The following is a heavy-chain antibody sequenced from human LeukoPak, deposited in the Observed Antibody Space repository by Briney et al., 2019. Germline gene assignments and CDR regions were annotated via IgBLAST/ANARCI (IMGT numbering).Heavy chain of an antibody. CDR1: GFTFSSYA. CDR2: ISYDGSNK. CDR3: ANGGIAAANY. V-gene: IGHV3-30-3*01. J-gene: IGHJ4*02. D-gene: IGHD6-13*01. Sequence: GGSLRLSCAASGFTFSSYAMHWVCQAPGKGLEWVAVISYDGSNKYYADSVKGRFTISRDNSKNTLYLQMNSLRAEDTAVYYCANGGIAAANYWGQGTLVTVSS.